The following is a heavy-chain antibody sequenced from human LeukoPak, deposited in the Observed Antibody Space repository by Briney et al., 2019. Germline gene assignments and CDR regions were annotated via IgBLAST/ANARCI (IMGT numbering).Heavy chain of an antibody. Sequence: SETLSLTCTVSGGPITNGGYFWSWIRQYPGKGLEWIGHIFYTGTTHYNSSLKSRVTMSIDTSKNQFSLKLNSVTAADTAVYYCARGVSSGSYYYYYGMDVWGQGTTVTVSS. J-gene: IGHJ6*02. CDR1: GGPITNGGYF. CDR3: ARGVSSGSYYYYYGMDV. D-gene: IGHD1-26*01. V-gene: IGHV4-31*03. CDR2: IFYTGTT.